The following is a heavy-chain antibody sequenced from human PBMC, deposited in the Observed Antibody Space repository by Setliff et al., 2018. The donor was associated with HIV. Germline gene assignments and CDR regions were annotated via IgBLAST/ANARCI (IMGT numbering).Heavy chain of an antibody. J-gene: IGHJ4*02. CDR1: GFTFTNYA. D-gene: IGHD3-22*01. V-gene: IGHV3-23*01. CDR2: ISGSAGST. CDR3: ARDGGEGDYYDSSGYSDLDY. Sequence: PGGSLRLSCAASGFTFTNYAMSWVRQAPGKGLEWVSAISGSAGSTYYADSVKGRFTISRDNSKSNLYLQMNNVRAEDTAVYYCARDGGEGDYYDSSGYSDLDYWGQGTLVTVSS.